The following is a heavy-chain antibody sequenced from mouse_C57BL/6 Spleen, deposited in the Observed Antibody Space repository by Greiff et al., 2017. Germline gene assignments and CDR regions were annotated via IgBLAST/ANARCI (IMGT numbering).Heavy chain of an antibody. Sequence: DVKLVESGGGLVKPGGSLKLSCAASGFTFSDYGMHWVRQAPEKGLEWVAYISSGSSTIYYADTVKGRFTISRDNAKNTLFLQMTSLRSEDTAMYYCARPYGNWYFDVWGTGTTVTVSS. CDR1: GFTFSDYG. J-gene: IGHJ1*03. V-gene: IGHV5-17*01. CDR3: ARPYGNWYFDV. CDR2: ISSGSSTI. D-gene: IGHD2-1*01.